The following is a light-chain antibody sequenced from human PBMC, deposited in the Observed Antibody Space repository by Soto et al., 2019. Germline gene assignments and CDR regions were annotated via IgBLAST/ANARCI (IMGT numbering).Light chain of an antibody. CDR3: QQYNSYSWT. J-gene: IGKJ1*01. Sequence: DIQMTQSPSTLSASVGDRVTITCRASQSISNWLAWYQQKQGKAPKLLIYDASSLESGVPSRFSGSGSGTEFTLTISSLQPVDFATYYCQQYNSYSWTFGQGTQVDIK. CDR2: DAS. CDR1: QSISNW. V-gene: IGKV1-5*01.